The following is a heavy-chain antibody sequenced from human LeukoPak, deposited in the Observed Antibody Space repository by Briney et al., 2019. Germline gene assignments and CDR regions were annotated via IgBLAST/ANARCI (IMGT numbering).Heavy chain of an antibody. CDR1: GFTFSQYA. D-gene: IGHD4-23*01. Sequence: GGSLRLSCAASGFTFSQYAMHWVRQAPGKGLEWVAVMSYDGSAQYYADSVKGRFTISRDNSKKTLYLQMNSLRGDDTAFYYCAKVMITVVTTSKLDSWGQGTLVTVSS. V-gene: IGHV3-30*18. J-gene: IGHJ4*02. CDR3: AKVMITVVTTSKLDS. CDR2: MSYDGSAQ.